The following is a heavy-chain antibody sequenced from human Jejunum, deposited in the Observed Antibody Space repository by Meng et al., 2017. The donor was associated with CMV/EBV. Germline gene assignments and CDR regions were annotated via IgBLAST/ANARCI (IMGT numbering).Heavy chain of an antibody. V-gene: IGHV3-21*01. Sequence: AASGFTVRTYTMNWVRQAPGKGLEWVSSITSSSTYIYYADSAKGRFTISRDNAKNSLYLQMNSLRADDTAVYYCARDYRRGDGSGWGQGTLVTVSS. J-gene: IGHJ4*02. CDR1: GFTVRTYT. D-gene: IGHD2-21*02. CDR2: ITSSSTYI. CDR3: ARDYRRGDGSG.